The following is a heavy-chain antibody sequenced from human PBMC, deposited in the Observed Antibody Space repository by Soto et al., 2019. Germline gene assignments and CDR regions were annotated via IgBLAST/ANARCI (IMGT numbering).Heavy chain of an antibody. CDR2: ISSSSSYI. CDR3: ARDEANWNYELNYYYGMDV. J-gene: IGHJ6*02. D-gene: IGHD1-7*01. V-gene: IGHV3-21*01. Sequence: EVQLVESGGGLVKPGGSLRLSCAASGFTFSSYSMNWVRQAPGKGLEWVSSISSSSSYIYYADPVKGRFTISRDNAKNSLYLQMNSLRAEDTAVYYCARDEANWNYELNYYYGMDVWGQGTTVTVSS. CDR1: GFTFSSYS.